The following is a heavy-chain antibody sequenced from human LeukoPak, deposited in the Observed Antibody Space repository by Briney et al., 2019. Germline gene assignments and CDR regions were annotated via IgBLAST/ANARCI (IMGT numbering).Heavy chain of an antibody. Sequence: PGGSLRLSCAASGFTFSSYGMHWVRQAPGKGLEWVAVISYDGSNKYYADSVKGRFTISRDNSKNTLYLQMNSLRAEDTAVYYCAKAGARVGSGSYYVVDNWFDPWGQGTLVTVSS. CDR1: GFTFSSYG. D-gene: IGHD1-26*01. J-gene: IGHJ5*02. CDR2: ISYDGSNK. CDR3: AKAGARVGSGSYYVVDNWFDP. V-gene: IGHV3-30*18.